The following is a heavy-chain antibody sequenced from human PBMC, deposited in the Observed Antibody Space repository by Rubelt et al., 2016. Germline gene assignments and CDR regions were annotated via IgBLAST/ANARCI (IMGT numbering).Heavy chain of an antibody. V-gene: IGHV4-39*01. CDR2: IYYSGST. D-gene: IGHD6-6*01. CDR1: GGSISSSSYY. J-gene: IGHJ3*02. CDR3: ARQDSSSSGSAFDI. Sequence: QVQLQQWGPGLVKPSETLSLTCTVSGGSISSSSYYWGWIRQPPGKGLEWIGSIYYSGSTYYNPSLKRRVTISVDTSKNQFSLKLSSVTAADTAVYYWARQDSSSSGSAFDIWGQGTMVTVSS.